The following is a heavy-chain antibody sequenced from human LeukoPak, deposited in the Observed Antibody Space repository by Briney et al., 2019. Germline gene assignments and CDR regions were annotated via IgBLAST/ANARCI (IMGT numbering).Heavy chain of an antibody. CDR1: GFTFSSYS. CDR3: ARDHYWALDY. CDR2: ITSDGNTI. Sequence: SGGSLRLSCAASGFTFSSYSMNWVRQAPGKGLEWVSYITSDGNTIFYADSVRGRFTISRDNAKNSLYLQMSSLRAEDTAIYYCARDHYWALDYWGQGTLVTVSS. V-gene: IGHV3-48*01. J-gene: IGHJ4*02. D-gene: IGHD2-15*01.